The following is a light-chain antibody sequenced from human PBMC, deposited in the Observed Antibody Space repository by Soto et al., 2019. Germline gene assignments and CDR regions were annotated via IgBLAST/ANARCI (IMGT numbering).Light chain of an antibody. CDR3: QQYGSSPLT. CDR1: ESVNTNY. V-gene: IGKV3-20*01. CDR2: GAS. J-gene: IGKJ4*01. Sequence: EIVLTQSPGTLSLSPGERAALSCRASESVNTNYLAWYQQIPGQAPRLLIYGASSRATGIPARFSGRGSGTDFTLTISRLEPEDFAVYYCQQYGSSPLTFGGGTKVEIK.